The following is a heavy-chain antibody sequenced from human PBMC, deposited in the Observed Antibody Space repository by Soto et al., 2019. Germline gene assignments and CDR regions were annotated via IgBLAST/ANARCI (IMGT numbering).Heavy chain of an antibody. CDR3: ARSMGIGGYYYGMDV. D-gene: IGHD3-10*01. CDR1: GFTVSSNY. CDR2: IYSGGST. V-gene: IGHV3-66*01. J-gene: IGHJ6*02. Sequence: GESLKISCAASGFTVSSNYMSWVRQAPGKGLEWVSVIYSGGSTYYADSVKGRFTISRDNSKNTLYLQMNSLRAEDTAVYYCARSMGIGGYYYGMDVWGQGTTVTVSS.